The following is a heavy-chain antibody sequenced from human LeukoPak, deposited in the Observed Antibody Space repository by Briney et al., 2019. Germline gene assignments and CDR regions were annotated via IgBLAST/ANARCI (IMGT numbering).Heavy chain of an antibody. CDR1: GFTFSRYA. CDR3: ARDSFRDGDYLDY. J-gene: IGHJ4*02. V-gene: IGHV3-30*04. CDR2: ISYDGSNK. Sequence: SGGSLRLSCAPSGFTFSRYAMHWVRQAPGKGLEWVAVISYDGSNKYYADSVKGRFTISRDNSKNTLYLQMNSLRAEDTAVYYCARDSFRDGDYLDYWGQGTLVTVSS. D-gene: IGHD4-17*01.